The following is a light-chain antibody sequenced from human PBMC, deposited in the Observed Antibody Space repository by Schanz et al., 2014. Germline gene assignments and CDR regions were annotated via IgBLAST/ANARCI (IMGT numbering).Light chain of an antibody. CDR2: GAS. CDR1: QSVTSTY. V-gene: IGKV3-20*01. Sequence: EIVLTQSPGTLSLSPGERATLSCRASQSVTSTYLAWYQQKPGQAPRLLIYGASTRATGIPARVSGSGSGTEFTLTISSLQSEDFAVYYCQQFGGSPLTFGAGTKVDIK. CDR3: QQFGGSPLT. J-gene: IGKJ4*01.